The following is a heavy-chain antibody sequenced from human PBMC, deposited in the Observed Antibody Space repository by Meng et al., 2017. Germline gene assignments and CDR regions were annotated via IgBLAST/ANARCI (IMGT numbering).Heavy chain of an antibody. CDR2: ISYDGSNK. CDR1: GFTFGCNA. Sequence: LVECGGGAFQPGSSLSLSGGDSGFTFGCNAMPWVRQAPGKGLEWVEFISYDGSNKYYADSEQGRFTISRDNSKNTLYLQMNSLRAEDTAVYYCATMIVVNYWGQGTLVTVSS. V-gene: IGHV3-30*01. CDR3: ATMIVVNY. D-gene: IGHD3-22*01. J-gene: IGHJ4*02.